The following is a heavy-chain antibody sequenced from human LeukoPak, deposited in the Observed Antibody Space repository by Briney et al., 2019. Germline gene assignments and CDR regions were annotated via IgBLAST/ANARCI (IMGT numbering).Heavy chain of an antibody. Sequence: GASVKVFCKASGYTFTSYDINWVRQATRQGLEWMGWMNPNSGNTGYAQKFQGRVTMTRNTSISTAYMELSSLRSEDTAVYYCARAESGYDSANFDYWGQGTLVTVSS. CDR2: MNPNSGNT. D-gene: IGHD5-12*01. CDR3: ARAESGYDSANFDY. J-gene: IGHJ4*02. CDR1: GYTFTSYD. V-gene: IGHV1-8*01.